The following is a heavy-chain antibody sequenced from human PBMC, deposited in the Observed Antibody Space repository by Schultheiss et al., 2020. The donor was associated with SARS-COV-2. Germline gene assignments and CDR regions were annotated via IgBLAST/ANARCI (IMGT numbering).Heavy chain of an antibody. CDR3: ARGGFGGIDY. CDR1: GGSISSYY. Sequence: SQTLSLTCTVSGGSISSYYWSWIRQPPGKGLEWIGYIYFSGSTNCNPSLKSRVTMSVDMSNDQFSLKLTSVTAADTAVYYCARGGFGGIDYWGQGTLVTVSS. V-gene: IGHV4-59*12. D-gene: IGHD3-3*01. J-gene: IGHJ4*02. CDR2: IYFSGST.